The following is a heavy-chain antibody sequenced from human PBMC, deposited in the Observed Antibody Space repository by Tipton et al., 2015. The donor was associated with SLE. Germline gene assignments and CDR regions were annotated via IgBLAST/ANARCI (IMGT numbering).Heavy chain of an antibody. CDR1: GFTFTSYS. Sequence: SGFTFTSYSMNWVRQAPGKGLEWVSYIGSSVDSTYYADSVKGRFTISRDNAKHSLYLQMNSLRAEDTAVYYCVRGYNWAYDIWGQGTMVTISS. CDR2: IGSSVDST. CDR3: VRGYNWAYDI. J-gene: IGHJ3*02. V-gene: IGHV3-48*04. D-gene: IGHD1-1*01.